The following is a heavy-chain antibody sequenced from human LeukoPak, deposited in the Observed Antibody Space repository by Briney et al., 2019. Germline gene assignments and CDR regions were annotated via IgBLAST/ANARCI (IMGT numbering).Heavy chain of an antibody. CDR3: ARDFWSGYEEPFFFDY. Sequence: GGSLRLSCAASGFTFSNYNMNWVRQAPGKGLEWVSYIDRSSTTLYYADSVRGRFTISRDDAKNSLYLQMNSLRAEDTAVYYCARDFWSGYEEPFFFDYWGQGTLVTVSS. D-gene: IGHD3-3*01. V-gene: IGHV3-48*01. CDR1: GFTFSNYN. CDR2: IDRSSTTL. J-gene: IGHJ4*02.